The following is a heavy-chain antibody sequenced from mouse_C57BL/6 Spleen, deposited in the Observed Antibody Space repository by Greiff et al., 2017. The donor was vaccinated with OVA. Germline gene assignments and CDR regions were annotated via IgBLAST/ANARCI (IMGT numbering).Heavy chain of an antibody. V-gene: IGHV2-9-1*01. D-gene: IGHD2-3*01. CDR3: ARMGLLKGDAMDY. CDR2: IWTGGGT. J-gene: IGHJ4*01. CDR1: GFSLTSYA. Sequence: VKLVESGPGLVAPSQSLSITCTVSGFSLTSYAISWVRQPPGKGLEWLGVIWTGGGTNYNSALKSRLSISKDNSKSQVFLKMNSLQTDDTAMYYCARMGLLKGDAMDYWGQGTSVTVSS.